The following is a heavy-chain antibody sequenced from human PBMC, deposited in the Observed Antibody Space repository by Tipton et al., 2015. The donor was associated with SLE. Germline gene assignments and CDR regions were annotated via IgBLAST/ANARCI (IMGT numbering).Heavy chain of an antibody. CDR2: IHKSGST. D-gene: IGHD7-27*01. Sequence: TLSLTCNVSGASITNYFWTWIRQPPGKGLEWIGNIHKSGSTNYRPSLKSRVTISVDTSESQVSLRVTSVTAADTAIYFCARHKPADWGTSPYWHFDLWGRGTLVTVSS. CDR1: GASITNYF. V-gene: IGHV4-59*08. CDR3: ARHKPADWGTSPYWHFDL. J-gene: IGHJ2*01.